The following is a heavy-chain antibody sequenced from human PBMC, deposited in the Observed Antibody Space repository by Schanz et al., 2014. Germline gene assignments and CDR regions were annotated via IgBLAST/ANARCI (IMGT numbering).Heavy chain of an antibody. V-gene: IGHV1-2*02. Sequence: QVQLVQSGAEVKKPGASVKVSCKASGYSFTEYFLHWVRQAPGQGLEWMGWINQNSGETNYEQKFKGRVTLHSDTYISTAFMELSGMTSDDTATYFCARARYTGYDCSGYWGQGTLLIVSS. CDR3: ARARYTGYDCSGY. CDR2: INQNSGET. J-gene: IGHJ4*02. D-gene: IGHD5-12*01. CDR1: GYSFTEYF.